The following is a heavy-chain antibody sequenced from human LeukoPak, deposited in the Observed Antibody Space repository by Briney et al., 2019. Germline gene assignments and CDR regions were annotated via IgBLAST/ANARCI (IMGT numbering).Heavy chain of an antibody. V-gene: IGHV3-7*03. CDR2: IKQDGSEK. CDR3: ARATNSWVRGVIMWDYYYYYGMDV. D-gene: IGHD3-10*01. CDR1: GFTFSSYW. J-gene: IGHJ6*02. Sequence: GGSLRLSCAASGFTFSSYWMSWVRQAPGKGLEWVANIKQDGSEKYYVDSVKGRFTISRDNAKNSLYLQMNSLRAEDTAVYYCARATNSWVRGVIMWDYYYYYGMDVWGQGTTVTVSS.